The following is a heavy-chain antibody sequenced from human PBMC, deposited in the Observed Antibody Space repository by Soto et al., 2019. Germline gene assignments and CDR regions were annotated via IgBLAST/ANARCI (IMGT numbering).Heavy chain of an antibody. CDR1: GFTFSSYG. V-gene: IGHV3-30*18. J-gene: IGHJ6*02. D-gene: IGHD4-17*01. CDR3: AKDRYGGGMDV. CDR2: ISYDGSNK. Sequence: QGQLVESGGGVVQPGRSLRLSCAASGFTFSSYGMHWVRQAPGKGLEWVAVISYDGSNKYYADSVKGRFTISRDNSKNTLYLQMNSLRAEDTAVYYCAKDRYGGGMDVWGQGTTVTVSS.